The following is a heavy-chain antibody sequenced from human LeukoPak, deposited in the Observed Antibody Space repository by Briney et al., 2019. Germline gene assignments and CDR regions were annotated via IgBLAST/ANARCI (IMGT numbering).Heavy chain of an antibody. CDR1: GGTFSSYS. V-gene: IGHV1-3*03. Sequence: ASVKVSCKAAGGTFSSYSVNWVRQAPGQGLEWMGWINAGNGNTKYSQEFQGRVTITRDTSASTAYMELSSLRSEDMAVYYCARGPSYYYDSSGTEGWFDPWGQGTLVTVSS. D-gene: IGHD3-22*01. CDR3: ARGPSYYYDSSGTEGWFDP. J-gene: IGHJ5*02. CDR2: INAGNGNT.